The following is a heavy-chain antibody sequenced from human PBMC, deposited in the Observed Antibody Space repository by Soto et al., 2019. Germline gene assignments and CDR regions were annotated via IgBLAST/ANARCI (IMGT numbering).Heavy chain of an antibody. CDR3: AKSRYSDSSGDFYDY. D-gene: IGHD3-22*01. CDR1: ALTLTNYP. CDR2: IGGRGRTT. V-gene: IGHV3-23*01. J-gene: IGHJ4*02. Sequence: EVQLLESGGGWFQPGGSLSLSCPASALTLTNYPMSGVRQPPGKGLEWFSGIGGRGRTTYYADSVKGRFTISRDNSNNTLFLQMNSLRAEDTAVYYCAKSRYSDSSGDFYDYWGQGTLVTVSS.